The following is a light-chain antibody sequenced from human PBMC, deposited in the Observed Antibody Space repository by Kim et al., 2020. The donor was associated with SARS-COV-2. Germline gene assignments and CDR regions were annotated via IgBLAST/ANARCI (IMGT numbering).Light chain of an antibody. J-gene: IGLJ3*02. V-gene: IGLV10-54*01. CDR2: RDN. CDR3: SAWDSSLSAWV. Sequence: RQTATLTCTGNSKNVGNQGAAWLQQHQGHPPKLLSYRDNNRPSGISERLSASRSGNTASLTIAGLQPDDEADYYCSAWDSSLSAWVFGGGTQLTVL. CDR1: SKNVGNQG.